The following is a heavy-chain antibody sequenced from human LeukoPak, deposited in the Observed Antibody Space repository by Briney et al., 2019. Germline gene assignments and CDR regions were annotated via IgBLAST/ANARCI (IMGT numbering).Heavy chain of an antibody. D-gene: IGHD6-13*01. Sequence: SSETLSLTCTVSGYSITSGYYWGWIRQPPGKGLEWIGSIYYSGSTYYNPSLKSRVTISVDTSKNQFSLKLSSVTAADTAVYYCARRQAAAGTLSFDYWGQGTLVTVSS. CDR1: GYSITSGYY. J-gene: IGHJ4*02. V-gene: IGHV4-38-2*02. CDR2: IYYSGST. CDR3: ARRQAAAGTLSFDY.